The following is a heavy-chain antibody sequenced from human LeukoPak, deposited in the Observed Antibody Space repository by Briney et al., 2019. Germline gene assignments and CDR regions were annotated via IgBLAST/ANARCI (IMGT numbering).Heavy chain of an antibody. J-gene: IGHJ4*02. CDR2: IRYDGSNK. Sequence: GGSLRLSCAASGFTFSSYGMHWVRQAPGKGLEWVAFIRYDGSNKYYADSVKGRFTISRDNSKNTLYLQMNSLRAEDTAVYYCAKPTPYGDYGIDYWGQGTLVTVSS. D-gene: IGHD4-17*01. CDR1: GFTFSSYG. V-gene: IGHV3-30*02. CDR3: AKPTPYGDYGIDY.